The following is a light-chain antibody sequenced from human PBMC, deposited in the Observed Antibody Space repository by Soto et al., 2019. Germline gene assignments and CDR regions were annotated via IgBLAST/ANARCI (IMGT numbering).Light chain of an antibody. CDR2: GTS. J-gene: IGKJ5*01. Sequence: EIVMTQSPGTRAVSPLERATLSCRASQRANSNYLAWYQQKPGQAPRLLIYGTSTRATDIPDRFSGSGSGTEFTLTISSLQPEDFATYYCQQHGQWPITFGQGTRLEI. CDR1: QRANSN. V-gene: IGKV3D-15*01. CDR3: QQHGQWPIT.